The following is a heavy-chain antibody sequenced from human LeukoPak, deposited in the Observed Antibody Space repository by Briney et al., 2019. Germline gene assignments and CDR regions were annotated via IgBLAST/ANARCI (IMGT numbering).Heavy chain of an antibody. CDR2: IIPIFGTA. V-gene: IGHV1-69*05. Sequence: SVKVSCRASGGTFSSYAISWVRQAPGQGLEWMGRIIPIFGTANYAQKFQGRVTITTDESTSTAYMELSSLRSEDTAVYYCARALRGITMIVVGDDAFDIWGQGTMVTVSS. D-gene: IGHD3-22*01. CDR1: GGTFSSYA. J-gene: IGHJ3*02. CDR3: ARALRGITMIVVGDDAFDI.